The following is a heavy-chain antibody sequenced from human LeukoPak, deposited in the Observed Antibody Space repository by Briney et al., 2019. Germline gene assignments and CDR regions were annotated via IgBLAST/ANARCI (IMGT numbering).Heavy chain of an antibody. CDR3: ARIGSSSYDY. V-gene: IGHV3-21*01. CDR1: GFTFSSYS. J-gene: IGHJ4*02. D-gene: IGHD6-6*01. Sequence: PGGSLRLSCAASGFTFSSYSMNWVRQAPGKGLEWVSSISSSSYVYYADSVKGRFTISRDNAKNSLYLQMNSLRAEDTAVYYCARIGSSSYDYWGQGTLVTVSS. CDR2: ISSSSYV.